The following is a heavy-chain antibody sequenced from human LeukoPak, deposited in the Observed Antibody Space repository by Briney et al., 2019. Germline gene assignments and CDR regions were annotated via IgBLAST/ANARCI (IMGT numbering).Heavy chain of an antibody. CDR1: VVTFSSYE. V-gene: IGHV3-48*03. CDR2: ISSSGGTM. Sequence: GGSLRLSCAASVVTFSSYEMNWVRQAPGKGLDWISYISSSGGTMHYADSVKGRFTISRDNAKNSLYLQMNSLRVEDTAVYYCVRYCSGGSCLAWGQGALVTVSS. D-gene: IGHD2-15*01. J-gene: IGHJ4*02. CDR3: VRYCSGGSCLA.